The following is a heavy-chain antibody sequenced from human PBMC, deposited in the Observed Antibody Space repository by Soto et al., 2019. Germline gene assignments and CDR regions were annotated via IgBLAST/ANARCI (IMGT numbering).Heavy chain of an antibody. Sequence: CLRLSCAASVFTFSSYGMHWVRQAPGKGLEWVAVIWYDGSNKYYADSVKGRFTISRDNSKNTLYLQMNSLRAEDTAVYYCARSMGDTDVEGFDICGQGTTLPV. J-gene: IGHJ3*02. D-gene: IGHD1-26*01. CDR1: VFTFSSYG. V-gene: IGHV3-33*01. CDR2: IWYDGSNK. CDR3: ARSMGDTDVEGFDI.